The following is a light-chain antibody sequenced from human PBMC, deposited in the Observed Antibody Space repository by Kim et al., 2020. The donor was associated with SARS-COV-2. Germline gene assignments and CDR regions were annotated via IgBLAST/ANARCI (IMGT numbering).Light chain of an antibody. CDR3: QVWDVSSVHYV. J-gene: IGLJ1*01. CDR2: YDS. Sequence: SYELTQPPSVSVAPGKTARINCGGNNVGTRSVHWYQQKPGQAPVLVIYYDSERPSGIPERFSGSNSGNTATLTISRVEAGDEADYYCQVWDVSSVHYV. CDR1: NVGTRS. V-gene: IGLV3-21*01.